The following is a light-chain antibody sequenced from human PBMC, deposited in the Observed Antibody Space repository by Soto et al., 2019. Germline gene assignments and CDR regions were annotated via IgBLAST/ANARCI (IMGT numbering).Light chain of an antibody. Sequence: DIEIPGPPSTLPPSVGDRVTITCRASQSISSWLAWYQQKPGKASKLLIYKASTLKSGVPSRFSGSGSGTEFTLTISSLQPDDFATYYCQQYDYSRTFGQGTKVDI. CDR1: QSISSW. CDR2: KAS. V-gene: IGKV1-5*03. J-gene: IGKJ1*01. CDR3: QQYDYSRT.